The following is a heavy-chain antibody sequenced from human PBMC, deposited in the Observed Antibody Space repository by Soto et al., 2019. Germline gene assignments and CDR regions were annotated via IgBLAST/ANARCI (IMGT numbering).Heavy chain of an antibody. Sequence: EVQLLESGGGLVQPGGSLRLSCAASGFTFSIYAMNWVRQAPGKGLEWVSVFSGSGGSTYYADSVKGRFTISRDNSKNTLYLQMNSLRAEDTAVYYCARRTVGWYFDLWGRGTLVTVSS. J-gene: IGHJ2*01. CDR3: ARRTVGWYFDL. D-gene: IGHD4-17*01. V-gene: IGHV3-23*01. CDR1: GFTFSIYA. CDR2: FSGSGGST.